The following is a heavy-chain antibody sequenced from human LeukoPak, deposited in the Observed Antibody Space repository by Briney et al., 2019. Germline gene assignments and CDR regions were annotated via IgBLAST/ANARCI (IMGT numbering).Heavy chain of an antibody. D-gene: IGHD6-13*01. CDR2: IYYSGIT. CDR3: GRHRIAALDDAFDI. Sequence: SETLSLTCTVSGGSISNSNYYWGWIRQPPGQGLEWFGTIYYSGITYYNPSIKSRVTISADTSKNQFSLKLSSVTAADTTVYYCGRHRIAALDDAFDIWGHGTMVTVSS. V-gene: IGHV4-39*01. CDR1: GGSISNSNYY. J-gene: IGHJ3*02.